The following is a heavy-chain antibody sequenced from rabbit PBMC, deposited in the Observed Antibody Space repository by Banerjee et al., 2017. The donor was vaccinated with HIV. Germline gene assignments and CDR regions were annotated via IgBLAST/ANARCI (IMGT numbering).Heavy chain of an antibody. D-gene: IGHD8-1*01. V-gene: IGHV1S40*01. Sequence: QSLEESGGDLVKPGASLTLTCTASGFSLSSDYYMCWVRQTPGKGLEWIASIYVGSSVSTHCASWGKGGFAISKTSSTTVTLQMTSLTAADTATYFCVRAGVYAGSSSYTGFDFNLWGPGTLVTVS. CDR1: GFSLSSDYY. CDR2: IYVGSSVST. CDR3: VRAGVYAGSSSYTGFDFNL. J-gene: IGHJ4*01.